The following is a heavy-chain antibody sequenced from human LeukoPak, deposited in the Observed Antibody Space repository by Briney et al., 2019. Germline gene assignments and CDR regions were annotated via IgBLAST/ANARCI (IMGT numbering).Heavy chain of an antibody. J-gene: IGHJ4*02. Sequence: GASVKVSCKASGYTFTTYAITWVRQAPGQGLEWMGWISSYNGNTIYAQKLQGRVTLTTDTSTSTGYMELRSLRSDDTAVYYCAREGFNRKYDYWGQGTQVTASS. CDR2: ISSYNGNT. CDR1: GYTFTTYA. V-gene: IGHV1-18*01. CDR3: AREGFNRKYDY.